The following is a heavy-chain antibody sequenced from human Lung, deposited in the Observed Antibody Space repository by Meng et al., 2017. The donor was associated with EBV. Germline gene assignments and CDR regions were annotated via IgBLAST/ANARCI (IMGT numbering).Heavy chain of an antibody. CDR1: GYTLTSYA. CDR3: ARAGYDSSGYYPQPFDY. CDR2: INAGNGNT. J-gene: IGHJ4*02. D-gene: IGHD3-22*01. V-gene: IGHV1-3*01. Sequence: QVQVVQAGAEVKKPGASVKVSCKASGYTLTSYAMHWVRQAPGQRLEWMGWINAGNGNTKYSQRFQGRVTITRDTSASTAYMELSSLRSEDTTVYYCARAGYDSSGYYPQPFDYWGQGTLVTVSS.